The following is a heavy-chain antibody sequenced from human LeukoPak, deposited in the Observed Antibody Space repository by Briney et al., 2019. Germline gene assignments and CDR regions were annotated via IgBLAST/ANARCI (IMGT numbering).Heavy chain of an antibody. J-gene: IGHJ3*01. D-gene: IGHD6-19*01. V-gene: IGHV3-23*01. CDR3: AKDLALAGTGGGFDV. CDR1: GFKFTTYA. CDR2: ISGDGDKV. Sequence: GGSLRLSCAASGFKFTTYAINWVRQAPGKGLEWVSGISGDGDKVFYADSVHGRFIFSRDNSMNTVSLHWSSLSSEPTALYYCAKDLALAGTGGGFDVWGQGTRDAVSS.